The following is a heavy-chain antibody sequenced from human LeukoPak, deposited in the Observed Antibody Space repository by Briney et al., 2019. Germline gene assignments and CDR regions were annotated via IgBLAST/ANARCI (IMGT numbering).Heavy chain of an antibody. CDR3: ARSSSWGYWYFDL. Sequence: PSETLSLTCTVSGGSTSNYYWSWIRQPPGKELEWIGYIYYRGTTSYNPSLKSRVTMSVDTSKNQFSLKLSSVTAADTAVYYCARSSSWGYWYFDLWGRGTLVTVSS. V-gene: IGHV4-59*08. CDR2: IYYRGTT. J-gene: IGHJ2*01. CDR1: GGSTSNYY. D-gene: IGHD6-13*01.